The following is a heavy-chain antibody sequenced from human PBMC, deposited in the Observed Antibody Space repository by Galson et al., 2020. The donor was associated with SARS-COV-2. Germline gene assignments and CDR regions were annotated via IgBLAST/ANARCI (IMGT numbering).Heavy chain of an antibody. CDR2: IHDGGGSK. CDR1: GLILDNYA. J-gene: IGHJ4*02. V-gene: IGHV3-23*01. D-gene: IGHD7-27*01. Sequence: GGSLRLSCEASGLILDNYAMSWVRQAPGKGLEWVSGIHDGGGSKYYADSVRGRFTISRDNSKNTLYLQMASLTAEDTAVYFFAKATQTSWATFDNWGRGPLFTVSS. CDR3: AKATQTSWATFDN.